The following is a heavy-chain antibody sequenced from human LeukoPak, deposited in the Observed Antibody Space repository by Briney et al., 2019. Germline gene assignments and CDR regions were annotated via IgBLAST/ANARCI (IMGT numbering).Heavy chain of an antibody. V-gene: IGHV3-30*04. CDR1: GFTFSSYA. CDR3: ATYRQVLLPFES. D-gene: IGHD2-8*02. Sequence: GGSLRLSCAASGFTFSSYAMHWVRQAPGKGLEWVSVISYDGSNKFYADSVRGRFTISRDNSKSTLSLQMNSLRAEDTAIYYCATYRQVLLPFESWGQGTLVTVSS. CDR2: ISYDGSNK. J-gene: IGHJ4*02.